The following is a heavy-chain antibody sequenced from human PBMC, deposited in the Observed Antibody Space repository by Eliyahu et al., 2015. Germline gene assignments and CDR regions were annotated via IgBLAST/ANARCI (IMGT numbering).Heavy chain of an antibody. Sequence: QVQLQESGPGLVKPSGTLSLXCAVSGDSITNRNWWSWVRQSPGKGLEWIGEIWHSGATNYNPSLVSRVTISVDKSKNQFSLSLKSVTAADTAVYYCARDPGGSSSYFDSWGHGSLVTVSS. CDR3: ARDPGGSSSYFDS. J-gene: IGHJ4*01. CDR2: IWHSGAT. D-gene: IGHD1-26*01. CDR1: GDSITNRNW. V-gene: IGHV4-4*02.